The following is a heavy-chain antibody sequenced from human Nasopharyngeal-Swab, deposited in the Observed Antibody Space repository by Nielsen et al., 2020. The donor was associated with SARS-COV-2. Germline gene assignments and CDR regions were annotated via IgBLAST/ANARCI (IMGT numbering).Heavy chain of an antibody. D-gene: IGHD2-2*01. Sequence: ASVKVSCKASGYTFSDYYIHWVRQASGQGLEWMGRINAYSGATDYPQKFHDRVTMTRDTSNLTAYMELSALTSDDTAVYSCARGGLSYYSSSGAFDFWGRGTMVTVSS. J-gene: IGHJ3*01. CDR1: GYTFSDYY. CDR3: ARGGLSYYSSSGAFDF. V-gene: IGHV1-2*06. CDR2: INAYSGAT.